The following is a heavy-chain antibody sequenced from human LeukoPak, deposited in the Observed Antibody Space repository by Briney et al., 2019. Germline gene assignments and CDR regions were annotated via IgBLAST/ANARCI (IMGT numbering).Heavy chain of an antibody. D-gene: IGHD3-22*01. J-gene: IGHJ4*02. V-gene: IGHV4-34*01. CDR2: INHSGST. CDR3: ARDRGYYDSSGYSV. Sequence: SETLSLTCAVYGGSFSGYYWSWIRQPPGKGLEWIGEINHSGSTNYNPSLKSRVTISVDTSKNQFSLKLSSVTAADTAVYYCARDRGYYDSSGYSVWGQGTLVTVSS. CDR1: GGSFSGYY.